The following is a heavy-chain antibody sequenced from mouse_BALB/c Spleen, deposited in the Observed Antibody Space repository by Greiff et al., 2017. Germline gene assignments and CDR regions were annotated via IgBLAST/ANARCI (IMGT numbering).Heavy chain of an antibody. CDR3: ARKGLAMDY. Sequence: VQLVESGPELVKPGASVKMSCKASGYTFTSYYIHWVKQRPGQGLEWIGWIYPGDGSTKYNEKFKGKTTLTADKSSSTAYMLLSSLTSEDSAIYFCARKGLAMDYWGQGTSVTVSS. V-gene: IGHV1S56*01. J-gene: IGHJ4*01. CDR1: GYTFTSYY. CDR2: IYPGDGST. D-gene: IGHD3-1*01.